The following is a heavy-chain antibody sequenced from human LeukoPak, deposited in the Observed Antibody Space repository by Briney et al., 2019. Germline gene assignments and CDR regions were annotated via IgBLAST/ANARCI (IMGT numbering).Heavy chain of an antibody. J-gene: IGHJ4*02. CDR2: IIPIFGTA. D-gene: IGHD5-24*01. CDR3: ARDRDLEMATI. V-gene: IGHV1-69*05. CDR1: GGTFSSYA. Sequence: GASVKVSCKASGGTFSSYATSWVRQAPGQGLEWMGRIIPIFGTANYAQKFQGRVTITTDESTSTAYMELSSLRSEDTAVYYCARDRDLEMATIWGQGTLVTVSS.